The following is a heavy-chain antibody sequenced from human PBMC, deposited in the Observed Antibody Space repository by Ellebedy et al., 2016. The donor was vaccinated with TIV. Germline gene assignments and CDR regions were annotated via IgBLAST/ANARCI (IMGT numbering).Heavy chain of an antibody. CDR3: VRDPYSYGP. CDR2: INSDGSAT. V-gene: IGHV3-74*01. J-gene: IGHJ5*02. Sequence: GESLKISCAASGFTFSSYWMHWVRQAPGKGLVWVSRINSDGSATNHADSVKGRFTISRDNAKNTLYLQMNSLRDDDTAIYYCVRDPYSYGPWGQGTLVTVSS. CDR1: GFTFSSYW. D-gene: IGHD1-26*01.